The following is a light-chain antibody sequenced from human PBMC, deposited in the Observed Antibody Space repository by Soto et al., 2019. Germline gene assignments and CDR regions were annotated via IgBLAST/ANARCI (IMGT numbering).Light chain of an antibody. Sequence: AIRMTQSPSPLSASTGDRVTITCRASQGISSYLAWYQQKPGKAPKLLIYAASTLQSGVPSRFSGSGSGTDFTLTISCLQSEDFATYYCQQYNSYWTFGQGTKV. J-gene: IGKJ1*01. V-gene: IGKV1-8*01. CDR1: QGISSY. CDR3: QQYNSYWT. CDR2: AAS.